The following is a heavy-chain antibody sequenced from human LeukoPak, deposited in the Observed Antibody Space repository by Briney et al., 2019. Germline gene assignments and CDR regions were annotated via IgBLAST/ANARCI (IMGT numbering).Heavy chain of an antibody. CDR2: IYPGDSDT. J-gene: IGHJ3*02. Sequence: PGESLTLSCTDSGYTFTGYWFDWVRQWPGKGLEWIGVIYPGDSDTKYSPSFQGQGHVTISADKSISTAYLQWSSLRASDTAMYYCARRTYVGSTSGFDIWGQGTMVIVSS. CDR1: GYTFTGYW. V-gene: IGHV5-51*03. D-gene: IGHD1-26*01. CDR3: ARRTYVGSTSGFDI.